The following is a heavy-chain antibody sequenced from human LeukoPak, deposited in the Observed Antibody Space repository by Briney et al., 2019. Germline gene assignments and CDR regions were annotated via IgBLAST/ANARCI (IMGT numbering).Heavy chain of an antibody. CDR3: TRAYDNSGYHDYSFDH. Sequence: SETLFLTCTVSRGSLSSSRFNSGWCRQPPGKGLDRIGNIYYDGSTYYKPPLKSHDTLSQETSKNRFAQKRRSLTAPDTAVYYCTRAYDNSGYHDYSFDHWREETLVTVSS. V-gene: IGHV4-39*06. CDR1: RGSLSSSRFN. CDR2: IYYDGST. J-gene: IGHJ4*02. D-gene: IGHD3-22*01.